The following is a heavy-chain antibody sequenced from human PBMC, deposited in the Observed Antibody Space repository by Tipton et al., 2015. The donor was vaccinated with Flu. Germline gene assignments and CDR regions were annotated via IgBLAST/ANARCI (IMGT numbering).Heavy chain of an antibody. D-gene: IGHD2-15*01. V-gene: IGHV4-38-2*01. Sequence: TLSLTCSVFGDSIGSRYFWAWIRQPPGKGLEWIGNVHRSGSSYYNPSLKSRVTMSVDTSKINFSLRLTSVTAADTAVYYCARHTYCSGGSCALDYWGQGTLVTVSS. CDR1: GDSIGSRYF. CDR2: VHRSGSS. J-gene: IGHJ4*02. CDR3: ARHTYCSGGSCALDY.